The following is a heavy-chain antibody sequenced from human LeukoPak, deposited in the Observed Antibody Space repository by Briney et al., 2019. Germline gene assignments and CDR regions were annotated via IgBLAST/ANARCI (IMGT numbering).Heavy chain of an antibody. CDR1: GFTFSSYE. Sequence: PGGSLRLSCAASGFTFSSYEMNWVRQAPGKGLEWVAVIWYDGSKKYYGDSVKGRFTTSRDNSKNTLYLQVNSLRAEDTAVYYCARDRGGLPYWGQGTLVTVSS. D-gene: IGHD5-12*01. V-gene: IGHV3-33*08. CDR3: ARDRGGLPY. CDR2: IWYDGSKK. J-gene: IGHJ4*02.